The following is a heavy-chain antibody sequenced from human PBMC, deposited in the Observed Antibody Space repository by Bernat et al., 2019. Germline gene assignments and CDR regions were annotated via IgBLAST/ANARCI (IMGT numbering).Heavy chain of an antibody. V-gene: IGHV3-48*04. CDR2: ISSSGSTI. Sequence: VQLVESGGGVVQPGRSLRLSCAASGFTFSSYGMHWVRQAPGKGLEWVSYISSSGSTIYYADSVKGRFTISRDNAKNSLYLQMNSLRAEDTAVYYCARDISRVVLRFLEWSVEGYGMDVWGQGTTVTVSS. J-gene: IGHJ6*02. CDR1: GFTFSSYG. D-gene: IGHD3-3*01. CDR3: ARDISRVVLRFLEWSVEGYGMDV.